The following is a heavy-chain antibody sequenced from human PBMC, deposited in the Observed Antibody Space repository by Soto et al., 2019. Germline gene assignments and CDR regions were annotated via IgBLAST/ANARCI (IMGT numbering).Heavy chain of an antibody. V-gene: IGHV3-48*03. CDR3: ARTLKNQLPPYFYAMDV. Sequence: EEQLVESGGGLVHPGGSLRLSCSASGFTFSRYEMNWVRQGPGRGLEWISYISPSDSAAYYADSVKGRFTISRDNAKNTLLLQMNRLRAEDTAVYYCARTLKNQLPPYFYAMDVWGQGTTVTVSS. CDR2: ISPSDSAA. J-gene: IGHJ6*02. D-gene: IGHD1-1*01. CDR1: GFTFSRYE.